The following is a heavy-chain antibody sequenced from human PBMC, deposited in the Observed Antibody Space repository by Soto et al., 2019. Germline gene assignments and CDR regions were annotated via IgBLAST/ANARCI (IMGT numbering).Heavy chain of an antibody. V-gene: IGHV5-51*01. CDR3: AASIFYYGMDV. CDR2: IYPGDSDT. CDR1: GYSFTSYW. J-gene: IGHJ6*02. Sequence: PGESLKISCNGSGYSFTSYWIGWVRQMPGKGLEWMGIIYPGDSDTKYNPSFQGQVTISADKSITTTYLQWSSLKASDTAIYYCAASIFYYGMDVWGQGTTVTVSS.